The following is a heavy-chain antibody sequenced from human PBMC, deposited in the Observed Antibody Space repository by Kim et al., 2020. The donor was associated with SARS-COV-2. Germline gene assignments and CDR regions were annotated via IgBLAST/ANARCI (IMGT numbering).Heavy chain of an antibody. CDR2: IYWDDDP. CDR1: GFSLNTSGVG. V-gene: IGHV2-5*02. J-gene: IGHJ5*01. D-gene: IGHD3-10*01. Sequence: SGPTLVKPTQTLTLTCTVSGFSLNTSGVGVGWIRQSPAKALEWLALIYWDDDPRYRPSLKTRLTITKDNSKNQVVLKMTDMDPVDTGTYFCAHSRSSGSYLWFDSWGQGSLVTVSS. CDR3: AHSRSSGSYLWFDS.